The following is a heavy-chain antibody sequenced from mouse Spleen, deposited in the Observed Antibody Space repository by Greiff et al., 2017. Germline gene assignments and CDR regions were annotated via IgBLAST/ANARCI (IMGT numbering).Heavy chain of an antibody. CDR2: ISSGGGST. J-gene: IGHJ3*01. CDR1: GFTFSSYY. CDR3: ASYYYGSSWFAY. Sequence: EVHLVESGGGLVKLGGSLKLSCAASGFTFSSYYMSWVRQTPEKRLEWVATISSGGGSTYYPDSVKGRFTISRDNAKNTLYLQMSSLNSEDTAVYYCASYYYGSSWFAYWGQGTLVTVSA. V-gene: IGHV5-12-1*01. D-gene: IGHD1-1*01.